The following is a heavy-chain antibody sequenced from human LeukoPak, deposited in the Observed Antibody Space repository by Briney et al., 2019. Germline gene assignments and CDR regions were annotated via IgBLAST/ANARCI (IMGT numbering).Heavy chain of an antibody. CDR3: ARGRWPIAAAGIVRYYYYYMDV. D-gene: IGHD6-13*01. CDR1: GGSFSGYY. J-gene: IGHJ6*03. CDR2: INHSGST. V-gene: IGHV4-34*01. Sequence: SETLSLTCAVYGGSFSGYYWSWIRQPPGKGLEWIGEINHSGSTNYNPSPKSRVTISVDTSKNQFSLKLSSVTAADTAVYYCARGRWPIAAAGIVRYYYYYMDVWGKGTTVTVSS.